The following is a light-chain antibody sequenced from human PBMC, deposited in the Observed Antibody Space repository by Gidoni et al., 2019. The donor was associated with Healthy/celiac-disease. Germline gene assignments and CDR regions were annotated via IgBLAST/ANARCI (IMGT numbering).Light chain of an antibody. Sequence: DIQMYQSPSTLSASVGDRVTITCAARHSISSWLACYQQTPGKAPKLLIYKASSVESVVPSRFSGRGSGTEFTLTISSLQPDVFVTYCCQQYNSYPTFGGGTKVEIK. CDR2: KAS. V-gene: IGKV1-5*03. J-gene: IGKJ4*01. CDR1: HSISSW. CDR3: QQYNSYPT.